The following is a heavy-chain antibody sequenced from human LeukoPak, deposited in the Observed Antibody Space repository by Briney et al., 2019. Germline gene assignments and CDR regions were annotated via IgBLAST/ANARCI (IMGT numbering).Heavy chain of an antibody. CDR3: ARAHIVVVPAAIDRTYYYYYMDV. J-gene: IGHJ6*03. CDR1: GGTFSSYA. CDR2: INPNSGGT. D-gene: IGHD2-2*01. V-gene: IGHV1-2*02. Sequence: ASVKVSCKASGGTFSSYAISWVRQAPGQGLEWMGWINPNSGGTNYAQKFQGRVTMTRDTSISTAYMELSRLRSDDTAVYYCARAHIVVVPAAIDRTYYYYYMDVWGKGTTVTVSS.